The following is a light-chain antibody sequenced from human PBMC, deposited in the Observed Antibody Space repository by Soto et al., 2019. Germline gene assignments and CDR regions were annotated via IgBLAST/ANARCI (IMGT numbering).Light chain of an antibody. J-gene: IGLJ1*01. Sequence: QSALTQPASVSGSPGQSITISCTGTSSDVGAYNYVSWYQQHPSKVPKLIIYQVTDRPSGVSNRFSGSKSGTTASLTISGLQAEDEADYYCSSFTTSHIYVFGSGTKVTVL. CDR3: SSFTTSHIYV. CDR1: SSDVGAYNY. CDR2: QVT. V-gene: IGLV2-14*01.